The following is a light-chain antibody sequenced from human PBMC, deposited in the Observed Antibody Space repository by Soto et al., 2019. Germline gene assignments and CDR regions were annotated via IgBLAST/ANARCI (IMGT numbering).Light chain of an antibody. Sequence: DIQMTQSPSSLSASVGDRVTITCRASQSISTYLNWYQQKVGKAPKHLSYAVSSLQRGVPSRFSGSGSGTDFTLTISRLQPEDFATYYCQHSYSTPRTFGQGTKLEIK. CDR3: QHSYSTPRT. J-gene: IGKJ2*02. V-gene: IGKV1-39*01. CDR1: QSISTY. CDR2: AVS.